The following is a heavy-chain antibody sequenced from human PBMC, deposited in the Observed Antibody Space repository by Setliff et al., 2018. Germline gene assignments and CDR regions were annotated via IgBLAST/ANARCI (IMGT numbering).Heavy chain of an antibody. CDR1: GFTFRSYE. J-gene: IGHJ4*02. D-gene: IGHD7-27*01. Sequence: GGSLRLSCAASGFTFRSYEMNWVRQAPGKGLEWVAYISVSGSIISYADSVKGRFTISRDNVKNSLFLQMNSLRAEDTAVYYCVRDLHWGFDYWGLGTLVTVSS. CDR2: ISVSGSII. CDR3: VRDLHWGFDY. V-gene: IGHV3-48*03.